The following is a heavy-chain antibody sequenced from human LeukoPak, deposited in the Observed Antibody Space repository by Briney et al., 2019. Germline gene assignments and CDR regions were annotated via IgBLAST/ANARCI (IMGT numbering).Heavy chain of an antibody. Sequence: GGSLRLSCAASGFTFSSYGMNWVRQAPGKGLEWVSYISSSSSTIYYADSVKGRFTISRDSAKNSVYLQMNSLRAEDTAVYHCARRPDYGGKTFDYWGQGTLVTVSS. CDR3: ARRPDYGGKTFDY. J-gene: IGHJ4*02. CDR2: ISSSSSTI. D-gene: IGHD4-23*01. CDR1: GFTFSSYG. V-gene: IGHV3-48*01.